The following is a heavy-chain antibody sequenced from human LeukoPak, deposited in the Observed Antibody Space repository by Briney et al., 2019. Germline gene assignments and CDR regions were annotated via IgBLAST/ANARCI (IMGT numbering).Heavy chain of an antibody. CDR1: GFTFSSYG. Sequence: GGSLRLSCAASGFTFSSYGMHWVRQAPRKGLEWVAVISYDGSNKYYADSVKRRFTISRDNSKNTLYLQMNSLRAEDTAVYYCAKPDDIAHYFDYWGQGTLVTVSS. J-gene: IGHJ4*02. CDR2: ISYDGSNK. CDR3: AKPDDIAHYFDY. D-gene: IGHD6-13*01. V-gene: IGHV3-30*18.